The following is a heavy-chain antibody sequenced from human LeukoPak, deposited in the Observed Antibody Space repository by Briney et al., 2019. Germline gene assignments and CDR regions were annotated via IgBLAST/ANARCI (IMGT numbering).Heavy chain of an antibody. V-gene: IGHV1-8*01. Sequence: GASVRVSCKASGYTFTTYDINWVRQATGQGLEWMGWMNPNSGNTGYAQKFQGRVTMTRNTSISTAYMELSSLRSEDTAVYYCTTDANWNDVKFDYWGQGTLVTVSS. CDR2: MNPNSGNT. J-gene: IGHJ4*02. CDR1: GYTFTTYD. D-gene: IGHD1-1*01. CDR3: TTDANWNDVKFDY.